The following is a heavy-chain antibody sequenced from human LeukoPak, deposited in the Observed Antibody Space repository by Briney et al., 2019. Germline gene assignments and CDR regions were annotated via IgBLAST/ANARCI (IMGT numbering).Heavy chain of an antibody. CDR3: ARIMTTVIPDY. J-gene: IGHJ4*02. V-gene: IGHV3-48*03. CDR2: ISSSGSTI. CDR1: GFTFSSYE. Sequence: PGGSLRLSCAASGFTFSSYEMNWVRQAPGKGLEWVSYISSSGSTIYYADSVKGRFTISRDNAKNSLYLQMNSLRAEDTAVYYCARIMTTVIPDYWGQGTLVTVSS. D-gene: IGHD4-17*01.